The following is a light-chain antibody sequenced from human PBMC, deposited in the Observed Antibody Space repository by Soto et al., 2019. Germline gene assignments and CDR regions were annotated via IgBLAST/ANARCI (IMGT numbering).Light chain of an antibody. J-gene: IGKJ2*01. Sequence: DIVLTQSPATLSVSPGDTVTLSCRASESLFGFLAWYQQKLGQAPRLLMYGVSTRATGIPARFSGGGSATDFTLTISSLQSEDSAFYFCQSYNDWPFASGLGTRLEI. V-gene: IGKV3-15*01. CDR3: QSYNDWPFA. CDR1: ESLFGF. CDR2: GVS.